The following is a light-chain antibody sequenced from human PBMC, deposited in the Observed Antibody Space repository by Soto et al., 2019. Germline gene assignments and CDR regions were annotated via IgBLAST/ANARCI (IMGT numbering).Light chain of an antibody. J-gene: IGKJ1*01. Sequence: EIVLTQSPGTLSLSPGERVTLSCRASQSVRSNFLAWYQQRPGQAPRLLIYGASSRATGIPDRFSGNGSGTDFTFFICRLEPEDCAVYYCQQYGSALQTFGQGTKVDIK. CDR2: GAS. CDR1: QSVRSNF. V-gene: IGKV3-20*01. CDR3: QQYGSALQT.